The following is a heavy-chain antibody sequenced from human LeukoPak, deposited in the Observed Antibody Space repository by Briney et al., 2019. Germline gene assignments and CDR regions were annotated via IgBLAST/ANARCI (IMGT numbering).Heavy chain of an antibody. Sequence: GGSLRLSCAASGFTFNDWMHWVRQAPGKGLVWVAVIWYDGSNKYYADSVKGRFTTSRDNSKNTLYLQMNSLRAEGTAVYYCASGSYYMGSFDYWGQGTLVTVSS. CDR2: IWYDGSNK. J-gene: IGHJ4*02. CDR1: GFTFNDW. D-gene: IGHD3-10*01. V-gene: IGHV3-33*08. CDR3: ASGSYYMGSFDY.